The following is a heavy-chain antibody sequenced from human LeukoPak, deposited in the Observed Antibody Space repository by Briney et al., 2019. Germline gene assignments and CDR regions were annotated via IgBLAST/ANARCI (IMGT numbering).Heavy chain of an antibody. Sequence: SETLSLTCTASGGSISSSSYYWGWIRQPPGKGLEWIGSIYYSGSTYYNPSLKSRVTISVDTSKNQFSLKLSSVTAADTAVYYCARDQSSWFDPWGQGTLVTVSS. CDR1: GGSISSSSYY. V-gene: IGHV4-39*02. J-gene: IGHJ5*02. D-gene: IGHD1-26*01. CDR3: ARDQSSWFDP. CDR2: IYYSGST.